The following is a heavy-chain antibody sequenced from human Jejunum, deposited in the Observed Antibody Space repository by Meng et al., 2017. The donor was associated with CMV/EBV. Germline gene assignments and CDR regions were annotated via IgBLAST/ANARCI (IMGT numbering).Heavy chain of an antibody. Sequence: QVRVVGAGGCVVQPGGSLRLSCAASGFTFSSDGMHWVRQAPGRGPEWVAFIEYDGSDKYYADSMKGRFTISRDNSKNTMYLQMTSLKAEDTALYYCAKDVDHWGQGTLVTVSS. V-gene: IGHV3-30*02. CDR3: AKDVDH. CDR2: IEYDGSDK. J-gene: IGHJ4*02. CDR1: GFTFSSDG.